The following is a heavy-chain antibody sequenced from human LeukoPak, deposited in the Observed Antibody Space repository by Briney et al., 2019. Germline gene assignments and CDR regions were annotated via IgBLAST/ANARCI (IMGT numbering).Heavy chain of an antibody. CDR2: ISSSSSYI. D-gene: IGHD6-13*01. CDR1: GFTFSSYS. V-gene: IGHV3-21*01. CDR3: TGDRYTSTWYGYFQH. Sequence: GGSLRLSCAASGFTFSSYSMNWVRQAPGKGLEWVSSISSSSSYIYYADSVKGRFTISRDNAKNSLYLQMNSLRAEDTAVYYCTGDRYTSTWYGYFQHWGQGTLVTVSS. J-gene: IGHJ1*01.